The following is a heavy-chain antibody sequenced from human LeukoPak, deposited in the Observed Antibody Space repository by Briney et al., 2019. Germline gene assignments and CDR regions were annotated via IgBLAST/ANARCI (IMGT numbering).Heavy chain of an antibody. V-gene: IGHV1-69*04. CDR1: GGTFSSYA. Sequence: ASVKVSCKASGGTFSSYAISWVRQAPGQGLEWMGRIIPILGIANYAQKFQGRVTITADKSTSTAYMELSSLRSEDTAVYYCARDKASGYDYYYYYGMDVWGQGTTVTVSS. CDR3: ARDKASGYDYYYYYGMDV. J-gene: IGHJ6*02. D-gene: IGHD5-12*01. CDR2: IIPILGIA.